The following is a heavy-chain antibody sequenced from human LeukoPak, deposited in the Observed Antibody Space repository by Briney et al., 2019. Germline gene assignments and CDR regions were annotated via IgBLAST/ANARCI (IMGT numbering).Heavy chain of an antibody. Sequence: SETLSLTCTVSGGSITSARYHWGWIRQPPGKGLEWIGSVYHSGTTYYNPSLRSRLTISVDTSRNQFSLKLSSVTAADTAVYHCAREYSGDYFHFWGQGTLVTVSS. CDR2: VYHSGTT. J-gene: IGHJ4*02. D-gene: IGHD4-17*01. V-gene: IGHV4-39*02. CDR3: AREYSGDYFHF. CDR1: GGSITSARYH.